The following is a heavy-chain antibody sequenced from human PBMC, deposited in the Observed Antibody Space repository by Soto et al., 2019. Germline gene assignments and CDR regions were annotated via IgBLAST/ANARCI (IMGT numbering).Heavy chain of an antibody. D-gene: IGHD2-15*01. CDR1: GGSISSGGYS. V-gene: IGHV4-30-2*01. Sequence: SAPLSITCAVSGGSISSGGYSWSWIRQPPGKGLEWIGYIYHSGSTYYNPSLKSRVTISVDRSKNQFSLKLSSVTAADTAVYYCARSLYCSGGSCYESSWFDPWGQGTLVTVSS. CDR3: ARSLYCSGGSCYESSWFDP. CDR2: IYHSGST. J-gene: IGHJ5*02.